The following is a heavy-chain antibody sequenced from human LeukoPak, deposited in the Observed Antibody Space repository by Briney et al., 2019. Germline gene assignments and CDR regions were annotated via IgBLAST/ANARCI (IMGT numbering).Heavy chain of an antibody. CDR3: ARQRESSGWSRTPLYFDY. V-gene: IGHV4-39*01. J-gene: IGHJ4*02. CDR2: IYYSGST. Sequence: SETLSLTCTVSGGSISSSSYYWGWIRQPPGEGLEWIGSIYYSGSTYYNPSLKSRVTISVDTSKNQFSLKLSSVTAADTAVYYCARQRESSGWSRTPLYFDYWGQGTLVTVSS. CDR1: GGSISSSSYY. D-gene: IGHD6-19*01.